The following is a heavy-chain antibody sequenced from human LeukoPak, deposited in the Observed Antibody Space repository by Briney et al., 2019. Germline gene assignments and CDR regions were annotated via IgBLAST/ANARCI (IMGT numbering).Heavy chain of an antibody. Sequence: SETLSPTCAVYGGSFSGYYWSWIRQPPGKGLEWIGEINHSGSTNYNPSLKSRVTISVDTSKNQFSLKLSSVTAADTTVYYCARVRITMVRGVTYDYWGQGTLVTVSS. V-gene: IGHV4-34*01. CDR1: GGSFSGYY. J-gene: IGHJ4*02. CDR2: INHSGST. D-gene: IGHD3-10*01. CDR3: ARVRITMVRGVTYDY.